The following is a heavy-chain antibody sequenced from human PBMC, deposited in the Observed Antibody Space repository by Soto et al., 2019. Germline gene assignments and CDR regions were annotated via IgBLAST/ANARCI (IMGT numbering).Heavy chain of an antibody. CDR3: AREQGYVSDH. J-gene: IGHJ5*02. CDR2: ISSSSSTI. V-gene: IGHV3-48*01. Sequence: EVQLVESGGGLVQPGGSLRLSCAASGFTFSSYSMNWVRQAPGKGLEWVSYISSSSSTIYYADSVKGRFTISRDNAKNSLYPPMKRLRGEGKAVYFRAREQGYVSDHWGPGTLVT. CDR1: GFTFSSYS. D-gene: IGHD2-15*01.